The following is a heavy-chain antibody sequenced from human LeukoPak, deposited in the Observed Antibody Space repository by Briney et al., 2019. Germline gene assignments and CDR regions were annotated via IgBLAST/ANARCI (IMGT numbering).Heavy chain of an antibody. V-gene: IGHV4-39*07. Sequence: SETLSLTCTVSGGSISSSSYYWGWIRQPPGKGLEWIGSIYHSGSTYYNPSLKSRVTISVDTSKNQFSLKLSSVTAADTAVYYCARTVSPHYYGSGTDWFDPWGQGTLVTVSS. CDR3: ARTVSPHYYGSGTDWFDP. CDR1: GGSISSSSYY. CDR2: IYHSGST. J-gene: IGHJ5*02. D-gene: IGHD3-10*01.